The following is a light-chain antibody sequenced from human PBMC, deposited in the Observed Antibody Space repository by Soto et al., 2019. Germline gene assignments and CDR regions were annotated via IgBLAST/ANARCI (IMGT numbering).Light chain of an antibody. CDR1: QSVTSNY. V-gene: IGKV3-20*01. CDR3: QQYGGSPRT. Sequence: EIVLTQSPDTLSLSPGERATLSCRASQSVTSNYLAWYQQKPGQAPRLLIYGASSRATGIPDRFSGSGSGTDFTLTINRLETEDFAVYYCQQYGGSPRTFGQGTKVEIK. CDR2: GAS. J-gene: IGKJ1*01.